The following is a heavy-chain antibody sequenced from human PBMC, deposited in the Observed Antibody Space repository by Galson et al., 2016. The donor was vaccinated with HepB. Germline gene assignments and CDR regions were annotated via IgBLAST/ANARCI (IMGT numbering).Heavy chain of an antibody. V-gene: IGHV3-64D*08. CDR1: EFTFSSFA. CDR2: ISSSGGST. Sequence: SLRLSCAASEFTFSSFAMHWVRQAPGKRLECVSGISSSGGSTHYTDSVKGRFIISRDNSKNTLYLQMSSLRPEDTAVYYCVKGGAVERAEFDIWGQGTMVTVSS. CDR3: VKGGAVERAEFDI. D-gene: IGHD1-1*01. J-gene: IGHJ3*02.